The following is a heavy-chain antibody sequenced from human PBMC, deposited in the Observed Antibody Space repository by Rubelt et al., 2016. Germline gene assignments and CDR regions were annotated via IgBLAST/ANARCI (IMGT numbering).Heavy chain of an antibody. CDR3: VRGYLSNSFDQ. Sequence: EVRLVESGGGLVQPGGSLRLSCAASGFSFSTYSMNWVRQAPGKGLEWISYISGDSGTIYYADSVRGRFTISRDNVRNSLYLKMTGLRAEDTAVDYCVRGYLSNSFDQWGQGTLVTASS. D-gene: IGHD2-21*01. J-gene: IGHJ4*02. V-gene: IGHV3-48*04. CDR2: ISGDSGTI. CDR1: GFSFSTYS.